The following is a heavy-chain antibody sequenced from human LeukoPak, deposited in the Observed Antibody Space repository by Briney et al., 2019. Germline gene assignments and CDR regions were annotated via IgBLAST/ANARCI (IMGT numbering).Heavy chain of an antibody. CDR3: ARSPEGGATPPFDY. Sequence: GGSLRLSCAASGFTFSSYSMNWVRQAPGEGLEWVSSISSSSSYIYYADSVKGRFTISRDNAKNSLYLQMNSLRAEDTAVYYCARSPEGGATPPFDYWGQGTLVTVSS. CDR1: GFTFSSYS. D-gene: IGHD1-26*01. V-gene: IGHV3-21*01. J-gene: IGHJ4*02. CDR2: ISSSSSYI.